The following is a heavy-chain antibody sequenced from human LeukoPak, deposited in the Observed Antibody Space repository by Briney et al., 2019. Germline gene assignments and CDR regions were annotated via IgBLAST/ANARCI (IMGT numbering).Heavy chain of an antibody. CDR3: ASLLGGWLPTGGDDY. CDR1: GGSFSGYY. Sequence: SETLSLTCAVYGGSFSGYYWSWIRQPPGKGLEWIGEINHSGSTNYNPSLKSRVTISVDTSKNQFSLKLSSVTAADTAVYYSASLLGGWLPTGGDDYWGQGTLVTVSS. J-gene: IGHJ4*02. V-gene: IGHV4-34*01. CDR2: INHSGST. D-gene: IGHD6-19*01.